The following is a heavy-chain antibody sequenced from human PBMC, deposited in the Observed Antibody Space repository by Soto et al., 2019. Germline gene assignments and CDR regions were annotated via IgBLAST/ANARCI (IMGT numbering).Heavy chain of an antibody. J-gene: IGHJ4*02. D-gene: IGHD3-16*01. CDR2: ISVYNGHT. Sequence: QVQLVQSGAEVKKPGASVKVSCKASGYTFTSYGIHWVRQAPGQGLEWMGWISVYNGHTYYAQKLQGRVTMTTDTSTSTAYLELPSLTSDDTAVYYCERGEGDLAFDYWGQGTLVTVSS. V-gene: IGHV1-18*01. CDR1: GYTFTSYG. CDR3: ERGEGDLAFDY.